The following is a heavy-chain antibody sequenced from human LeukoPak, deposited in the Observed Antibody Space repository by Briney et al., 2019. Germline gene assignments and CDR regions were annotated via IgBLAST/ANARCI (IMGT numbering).Heavy chain of an antibody. CDR2: INPNSGGT. Sequence: ASVKVSCKASGYTFTGYYIHWVRQAPGQGLEWMGWINPNSGGTNYAQKFQGRVTVTRDTSISTAYMELSSLRSEDTAVYYCARDKAAAGTGYYYMDVWGKGTTVTVSS. D-gene: IGHD6-13*01. CDR3: ARDKAAAGTGYYYMDV. V-gene: IGHV1-2*02. CDR1: GYTFTGYY. J-gene: IGHJ6*03.